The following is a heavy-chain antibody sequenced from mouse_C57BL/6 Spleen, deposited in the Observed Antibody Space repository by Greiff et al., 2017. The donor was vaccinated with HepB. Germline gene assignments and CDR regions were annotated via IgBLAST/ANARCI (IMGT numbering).Heavy chain of an antibody. D-gene: IGHD2-4*01. J-gene: IGHJ4*01. CDR3: DRVYYDDDGGSLPYAMDY. CDR2: IHPNSGST. CDR1: GYTFTSYW. V-gene: IGHV1-64*01. Sequence: QVQLQQPGAELVKPGASVKLSCKASGYTFTSYWMHWVKQRPGQGLEWIGMIHPNSGSTNYNEKFKSKATLTVDKSSSTAYMQLSSLTSEDSAVYYCDRVYYDDDGGSLPYAMDYWGQGTSVTVSS.